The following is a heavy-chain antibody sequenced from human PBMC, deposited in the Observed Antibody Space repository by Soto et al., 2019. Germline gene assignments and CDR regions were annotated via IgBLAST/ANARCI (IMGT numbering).Heavy chain of an antibody. CDR3: ARGQLVHDYYYGMDV. CDR2: IIPIFGTA. Sequence: ASVKVSCKASGGTFGSYAISWVRQAPGQGLEWMGGIIPIFGTANYAQKFQGRVTITADKSTSTAYMELSSLRSEDTAVYYCARGQLVHDYYYGMDVWGQGTTVTVSS. CDR1: GGTFGSYA. J-gene: IGHJ6*02. V-gene: IGHV1-69*06. D-gene: IGHD6-6*01.